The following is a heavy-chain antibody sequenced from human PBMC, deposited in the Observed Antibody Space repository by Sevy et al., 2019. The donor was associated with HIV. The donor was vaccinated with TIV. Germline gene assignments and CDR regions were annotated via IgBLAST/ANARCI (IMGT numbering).Heavy chain of an antibody. CDR2: IIPIFGTA. CDR3: ARGGTFRSGYPDYYYYYMDV. Sequence: ASVKVSCKASGGTFSSYAISWVRQAPGQGLEWMGGIIPIFGTANYAQKFQGRVTITADKSTTTAYMELNSLRSEDTAVYYCARGGTFRSGYPDYYYYYMDVWGKGTTVTVSS. CDR1: GGTFSSYA. V-gene: IGHV1-69*06. J-gene: IGHJ6*03. D-gene: IGHD3-3*01.